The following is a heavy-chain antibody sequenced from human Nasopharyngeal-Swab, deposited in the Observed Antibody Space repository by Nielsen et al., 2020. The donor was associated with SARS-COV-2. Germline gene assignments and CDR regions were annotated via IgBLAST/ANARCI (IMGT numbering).Heavy chain of an antibody. CDR3: AKDMGSSPTLDY. CDR2: IGWDGGGP. Sequence: GGSLRLSCAASGLTFDDYSMHWVRQAPGKGLEWVSLIGWDGGGPNYADSVKGRFTISRDNRKDSLYLQMHSLRTEDTALYYCAKDMGSSPTLDYWGRGTLVTVSS. CDR1: GLTFDDYS. J-gene: IGHJ4*02. V-gene: IGHV3-43*01. D-gene: IGHD6-13*01.